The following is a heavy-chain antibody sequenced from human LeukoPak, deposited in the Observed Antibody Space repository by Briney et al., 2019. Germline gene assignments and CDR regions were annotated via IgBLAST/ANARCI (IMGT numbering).Heavy chain of an antibody. CDR3: AVRPYGSGTPPFDY. CDR2: IYYSGST. V-gene: IGHV4-59*01. J-gene: IGHJ4*02. Sequence: PSETLSLTCTVSGGSISSYYWSWIRQPPGKGLEWIGYIYYSGSTNYNPSLKSRVTISVDTSKNQFSLKLSSVTAADTAVYYCAVRPYGSGTPPFDYWGQGTLVTVSS. D-gene: IGHD3-10*01. CDR1: GGSISSYY.